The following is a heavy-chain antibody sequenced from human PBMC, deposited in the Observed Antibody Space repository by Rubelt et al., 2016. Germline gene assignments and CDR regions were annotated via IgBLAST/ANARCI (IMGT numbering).Heavy chain of an antibody. J-gene: IGHJ2*01. CDR2: IYYSGST. Sequence: QVQLQQWGAGLVKPSETLSLTCAVYGGSFSGYSWTWIRQPPGKGLEWIGYIYYSGSTNYNPSLKSPITMSVGTSKNQFSLKLGSVTAADTAVYYCAGDSRLSYTWYFDLWGRGTLVTVSS. V-gene: IGHV4-34*11. CDR1: GGSFSGYS. D-gene: IGHD3-10*01. CDR3: AGDSRLSYTWYFDL.